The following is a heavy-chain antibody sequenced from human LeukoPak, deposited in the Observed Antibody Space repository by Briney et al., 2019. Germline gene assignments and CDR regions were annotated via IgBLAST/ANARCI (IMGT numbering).Heavy chain of an antibody. CDR3: ARAAIHYYGSGSYRFYFDY. CDR1: GFTFSSYG. V-gene: IGHV3-7*01. D-gene: IGHD3-10*01. Sequence: PGGSLRLSCAASGFTFSSYGMHWVRQAPGKGLEWVAYVNEDGSSKYYVDSVKGRFTISRDNAKNSLYLQMNSLRAEDTAVFYCARAAIHYYGSGSYRFYFDYWGQGILVTVSS. J-gene: IGHJ4*02. CDR2: VNEDGSSK.